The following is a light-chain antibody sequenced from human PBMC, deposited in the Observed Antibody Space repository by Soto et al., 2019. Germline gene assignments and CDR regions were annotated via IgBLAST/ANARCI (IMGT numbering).Light chain of an antibody. V-gene: IGKV1-9*01. CDR3: QQLNSYPRT. Sequence: DIQLTQSPSFLSASVGDRVTITCRASQGIGSYLAWYQQRPGKAPKLLIYAASTLQSGVPSRFSGSGSGTEFTLTISSLQPEDVATFYCQQLNSYPRTFGQGTKLEIK. CDR2: AAS. CDR1: QGIGSY. J-gene: IGKJ2*01.